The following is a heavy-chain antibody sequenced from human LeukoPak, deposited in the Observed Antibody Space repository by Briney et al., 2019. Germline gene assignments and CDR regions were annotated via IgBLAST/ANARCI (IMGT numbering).Heavy chain of an antibody. Sequence: SETLSLTCTVSGGSISSSFYYWGWIRQPPGKGLEWIGYIYYSGSTNYNPSLKSRVTISVDTSKNQFSLKLSSVTAADTAVYYCVRNRASYYDILPRGNWFDPWGQGTLVTVSS. D-gene: IGHD3-9*01. J-gene: IGHJ5*02. CDR3: VRNRASYYDILPRGNWFDP. CDR1: GGSISSSFYY. CDR2: IYYSGST. V-gene: IGHV4-61*05.